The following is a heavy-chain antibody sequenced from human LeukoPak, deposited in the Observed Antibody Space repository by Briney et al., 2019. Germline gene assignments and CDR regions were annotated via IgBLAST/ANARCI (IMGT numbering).Heavy chain of an antibody. D-gene: IGHD6-13*01. J-gene: IGHJ4*02. CDR1: GLTFRSYA. V-gene: IGHV3-23*01. Sequence: GGSLRLSCVASGLTFRSYAVSWVRQAPGKGLEWVSGISSSGGSTFYADSVKGRFTISRDNSKNTLYLQMDSLRAEDTAIYYCANPSSSWTSFNCWGQGTLVTVSS. CDR2: ISSSGGST. CDR3: ANPSSSWTSFNC.